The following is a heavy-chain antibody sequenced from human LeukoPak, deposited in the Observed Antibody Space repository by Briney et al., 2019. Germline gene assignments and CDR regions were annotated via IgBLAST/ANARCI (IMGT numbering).Heavy chain of an antibody. CDR2: INHSGST. D-gene: IGHD4-11*01. V-gene: IGHV4-34*01. J-gene: IGHJ4*02. CDR3: ARGDSNFPFDY. Sequence: SETLSLTCAVYVGSFSGYYWSWLRQPPGKGLEWIGQINHSGSTNYNPSLKSRVTISVDTSKNQFSLKLNSVTAGDTAVYYCARGDSNFPFDYSGQGTLVTVSS. CDR1: VGSFSGYY.